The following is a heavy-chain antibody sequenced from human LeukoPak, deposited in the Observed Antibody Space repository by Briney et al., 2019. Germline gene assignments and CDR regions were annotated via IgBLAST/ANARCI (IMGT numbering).Heavy chain of an antibody. CDR2: ISAYNGNT. CDR1: GYTFTSYG. V-gene: IGHV1-18*01. D-gene: IGHD2-2*02. CDR3: ARPINSCSSTSCYTSAFDI. J-gene: IGHJ3*02. Sequence: GASVKVSXKASGYTFTSYGISWVRQAPGQGLEWMGWISAYNGNTNYAQKLQGRVTMTTDTSTSTAYMELRSLRSDDTAVYYCARPINSCSSTSCYTSAFDIWGQGTMVTVSS.